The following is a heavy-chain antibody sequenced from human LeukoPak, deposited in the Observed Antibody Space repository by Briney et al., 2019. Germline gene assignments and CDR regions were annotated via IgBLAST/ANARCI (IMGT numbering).Heavy chain of an antibody. CDR3: AKGPNYDILTGWRKTYNGFDV. V-gene: IGHV3-30*02. CDR2: IRNDGSNK. Sequence: GGSLRLSCTTSGFIFSSYGMHWVRQAPGKGLEWVAFIRNDGSNKYYADPVKGRFTISRDNSKNMVYLQMNSLSAEDTAVYYCAKGPNYDILTGWRKTYNGFDVWGQGTMVTVSS. CDR1: GFIFSSYG. J-gene: IGHJ3*01. D-gene: IGHD3-9*01.